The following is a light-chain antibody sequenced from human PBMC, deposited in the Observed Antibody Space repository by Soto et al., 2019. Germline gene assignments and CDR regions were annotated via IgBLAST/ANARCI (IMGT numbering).Light chain of an antibody. J-gene: IGKJ1*01. V-gene: IGKV3-15*01. CDR3: QQYNNWPPWT. CDR2: GAS. CDR1: QSVSSN. Sequence: EIVMTQSPATLSVSPGERATLSCRASQSVSSNLAWYQQKPGQAPRLLIYGASNRATGIPATFSGSGSGTEFTLTISSLQSEDFAVYYCQQYNNWPPWTFGQGTKVEIK.